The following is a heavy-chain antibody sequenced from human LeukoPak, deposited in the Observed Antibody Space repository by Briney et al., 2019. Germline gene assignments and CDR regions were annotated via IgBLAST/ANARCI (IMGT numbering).Heavy chain of an antibody. V-gene: IGHV4-59*01. Sequence: SETLSLTCTVSGGSISSYYWSWSRQPPGKGLEWIGYIYYSGSTNYNPSLKSRVTISVDTSKNQFSLKLSSVTAADTAVYYCARASNYGDGFDYWGQGTLVTVSS. CDR3: ARASNYGDGFDY. CDR2: IYYSGST. D-gene: IGHD4-17*01. CDR1: GGSISSYY. J-gene: IGHJ4*02.